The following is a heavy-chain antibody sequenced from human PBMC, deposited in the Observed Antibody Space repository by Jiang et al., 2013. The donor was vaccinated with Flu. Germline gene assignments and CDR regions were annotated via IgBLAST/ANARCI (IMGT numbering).Heavy chain of an antibody. CDR3: ASSRIDYYDSSGYYKGPHTYWFDP. Sequence: GAEVKKPGASVKVSCKASGYTFTSYAMYWVRQAPGQRLEWMGWINAGNGNTKYSQKFQGRVTITRDTSASTAYMELSSLRSEDTAVYYCASSRIDYYDSSGYYKGPHTYWFDPWGQGTLVTVSS. V-gene: IGHV1-3*01. CDR1: GYTFTSYA. J-gene: IGHJ5*02. D-gene: IGHD3-22*01. CDR2: INAGNGNT.